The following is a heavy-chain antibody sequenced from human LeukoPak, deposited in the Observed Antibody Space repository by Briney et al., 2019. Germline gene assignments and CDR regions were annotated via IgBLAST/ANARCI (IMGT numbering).Heavy chain of an antibody. Sequence: PGGSLRLSCAASGFTFDDYGMSWVRQAPGKGLEWVAVISKDGGNNKYHTDSVKGRFTISRDNSMNTLYLQMNSLRAEDTAVYYCAKVGIGSRDGYFDYWGQGTLVTVSS. CDR3: AKVGIGSRDGYFDY. CDR2: ISKDGGNNK. J-gene: IGHJ4*02. V-gene: IGHV3-30*18. CDR1: GFTFDDYG. D-gene: IGHD6-13*01.